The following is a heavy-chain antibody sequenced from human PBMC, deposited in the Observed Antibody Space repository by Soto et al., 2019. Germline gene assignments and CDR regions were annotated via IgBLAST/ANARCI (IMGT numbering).Heavy chain of an antibody. J-gene: IGHJ6*02. CDR3: AKGSRYGSGGFYYYGMDV. CDR2: ISYDGSNK. CDR1: GFTVSSNY. Sequence: PGGSLRLSCAASGFTVSSNYMSWVRQAPGKGLEWVAVISYDGSNKYYADSVKGRFTISRDNSKNTLYLQMNSLRAEDTAVYYCAKGSRYGSGGFYYYGMDVWGQGTTVTVSS. V-gene: IGHV3-30*18. D-gene: IGHD3-10*01.